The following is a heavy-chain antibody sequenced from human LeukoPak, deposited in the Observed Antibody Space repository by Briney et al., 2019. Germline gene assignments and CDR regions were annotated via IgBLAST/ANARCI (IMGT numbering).Heavy chain of an antibody. V-gene: IGHV3-43*02. D-gene: IGHD1-14*01. CDR2: ISGDGATT. Sequence: GGSLRLSCAVSGFTFDDYAMHWVRQAPGKGLEWVSLISGDGATTYYADYVKGRFTISRDNSKNSLYLQMNSLRTEDTALYYCAKTPPSYGRWGQGTLVTVSS. CDR1: GFTFDDYA. J-gene: IGHJ4*02. CDR3: AKTPPSYGR.